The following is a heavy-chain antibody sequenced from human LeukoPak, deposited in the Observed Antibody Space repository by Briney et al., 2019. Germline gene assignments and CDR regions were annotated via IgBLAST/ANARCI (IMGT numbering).Heavy chain of an antibody. CDR2: IYHSGST. CDR1: GYSISSGYY. Sequence: SETLSLTCTVSGYSISSGYYWGWIRQPPGKGLEWIGSIYHSGSTYYNPSLKSRVTISVDTSKNQFSLKLSSVTAADTAVYYCARSYGDYGRMSFDYWGQGTLVTVSS. V-gene: IGHV4-38-2*02. D-gene: IGHD4-17*01. CDR3: ARSYGDYGRMSFDY. J-gene: IGHJ4*02.